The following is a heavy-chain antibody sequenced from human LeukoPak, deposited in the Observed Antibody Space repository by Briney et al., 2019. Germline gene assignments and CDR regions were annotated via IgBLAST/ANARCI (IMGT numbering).Heavy chain of an antibody. Sequence: GGSLRLSCTASGLTFSDSYMSWIRQAPGRGLEWVSYVSSSGTTMYYADSVKGRFTISRDNAKNSLYLQMSSLRAEDAAVYYCARDLGQGSSSCAFQYWGQGTLVTVSP. V-gene: IGHV3-11*01. CDR1: GLTFSDSY. CDR3: ARDLGQGSSSCAFQY. CDR2: VSSSGTTM. D-gene: IGHD6-13*01. J-gene: IGHJ4*02.